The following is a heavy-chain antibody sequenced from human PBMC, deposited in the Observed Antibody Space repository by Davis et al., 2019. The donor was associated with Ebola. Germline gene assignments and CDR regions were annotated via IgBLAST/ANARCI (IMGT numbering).Heavy chain of an antibody. D-gene: IGHD2-2*02. Sequence: ASVEVSCKASGYTFTGYYMHWVRQAPGQGLEWMGWINPNSGGTNYAQKFQGRVTMTRDTSISTAYMELSRLRSDDTAVYDCARDRPAAIRSVNWFDPWGQGTLVTVSS. CDR3: ARDRPAAIRSVNWFDP. V-gene: IGHV1-2*02. J-gene: IGHJ5*02. CDR2: INPNSGGT. CDR1: GYTFTGYY.